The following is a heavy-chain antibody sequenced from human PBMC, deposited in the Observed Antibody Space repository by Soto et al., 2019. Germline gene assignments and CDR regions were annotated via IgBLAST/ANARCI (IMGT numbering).Heavy chain of an antibody. CDR2: VSSGGDYT. J-gene: IGHJ4*02. V-gene: IGHV3-23*01. D-gene: IGHD1-26*01. CDR1: GFTFGNYH. CDR3: AKYSRTEHLGES. Sequence: EDHLLESGGGLVQPGGSLRLSCVASGFTFGNYHMAWVRQAPGKGLEWVSAVSSGGDYTFYIDSVRGRFTVSRDNSHSILYLQMNILRADDTAIYYCAKYSRTEHLGESWGQGTLVTVSS.